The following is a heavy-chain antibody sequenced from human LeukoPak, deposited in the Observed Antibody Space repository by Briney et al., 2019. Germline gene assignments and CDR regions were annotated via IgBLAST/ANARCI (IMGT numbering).Heavy chain of an antibody. CDR2: FYYSGNT. J-gene: IGHJ5*02. CDR3: ARVRGPDGWFAP. V-gene: IGHV4-39*01. CDR1: GGSIDRSSYY. Sequence: SETLSLTCTVSGGSIDRSSYYWGWIRQPPGKGLEWIGSFYYSGNTYYNSSLKSRITISVNTTKNQVALKLSSVTAADTAVYYCARVRGPDGWFAPWGQGTLSPSPQ.